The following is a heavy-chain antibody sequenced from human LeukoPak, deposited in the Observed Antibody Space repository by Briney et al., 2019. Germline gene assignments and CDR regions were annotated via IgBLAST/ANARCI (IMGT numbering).Heavy chain of an antibody. CDR3: ARGVLRYFDWSSGYYYYMDV. CDR2: MNPNSGNT. V-gene: IGHV1-8*01. Sequence: ASVKVSCQASGYTFTSYDINWVRQATGQGLEWMGWMNPNSGNTGYAQKFQGRVTMTRNTSISTAYMELSSLRSEDTAVYYCARGVLRYFDWSSGYYYYMDVWGKGTTVTISS. CDR1: GYTFTSYD. J-gene: IGHJ6*03. D-gene: IGHD3-9*01.